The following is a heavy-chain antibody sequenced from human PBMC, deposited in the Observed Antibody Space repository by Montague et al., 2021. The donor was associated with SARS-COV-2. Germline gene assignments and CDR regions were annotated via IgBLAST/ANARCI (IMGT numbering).Heavy chain of an antibody. V-gene: IGHV4-39*07. D-gene: IGHD6-13*01. CDR1: GGSISSSSYY. J-gene: IGHJ6*02. CDR3: ARVGRQQLVRLAGMDV. Sequence: SETLSLTCTVSGGSISSSSYYWGWIRQPPGKGLEWIGSIYNSGSTNYNPSLKSRVTISVDTPKNQFSLKLSSVTAADTAVYYCARVGRQQLVRLAGMDVWGQGTTVTVSS. CDR2: IYNSGST.